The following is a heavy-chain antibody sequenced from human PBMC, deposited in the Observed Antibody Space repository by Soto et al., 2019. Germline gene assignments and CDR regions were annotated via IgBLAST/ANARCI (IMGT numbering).Heavy chain of an antibody. Sequence: ASAKVSCKASGYTFTSNAINWVRQATGQGLEWIGWMNTNTNKTDYAEVFEGRVSLTWDTSISTAYMQLNSLKIDDTAVYYCAREVVETSSLWLDPWGQGTLVTVSS. CDR2: MNTNTNKT. V-gene: IGHV1-8*01. CDR3: AREVVETSSLWLDP. CDR1: GYTFTSNA. J-gene: IGHJ5*02. D-gene: IGHD6-6*01.